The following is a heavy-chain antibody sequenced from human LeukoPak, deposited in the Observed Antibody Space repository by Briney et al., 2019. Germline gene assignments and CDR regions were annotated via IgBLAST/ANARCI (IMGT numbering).Heavy chain of an antibody. CDR1: GGSIRSYY. CDR2: IYYSGST. Sequence: PSETLSLTCTVSGGSIRSYYWSWLRQPPGKGREWIGYIYYSGSTTYNPSLDSRVTISVDTSKSQFSLKLNSVTAADTAVYYCARVGSGWSGYFDFWGQGALVTVSS. D-gene: IGHD3-3*01. CDR3: ARVGSGWSGYFDF. J-gene: IGHJ4*02. V-gene: IGHV4-59*01.